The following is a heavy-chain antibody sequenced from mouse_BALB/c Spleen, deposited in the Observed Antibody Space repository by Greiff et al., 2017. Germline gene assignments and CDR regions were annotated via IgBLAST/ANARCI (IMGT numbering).Heavy chain of an antibody. CDR1: GYSITSDYA. CDR3: ARDYGSSLDWYFDV. Sequence: EVKLLESGPGLVKPSQSLSLTCTVTGYSITSDYAWNWIRQFPGNKLEWMGYISYSGSTSYNPSLKSRISITRDTSKNQFFLQLNSVTTEDTATYYCARDYGSSLDWYFDVWGAGTTVTVSS. V-gene: IGHV3-2*02. D-gene: IGHD1-1*01. J-gene: IGHJ1*01. CDR2: ISYSGST.